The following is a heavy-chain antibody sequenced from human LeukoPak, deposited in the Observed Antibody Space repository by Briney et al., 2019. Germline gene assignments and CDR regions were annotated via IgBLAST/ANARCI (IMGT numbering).Heavy chain of an antibody. D-gene: IGHD6-13*01. CDR2: IYYSGST. CDR1: GGSISSGSYY. CDR3: ARGLSPYSPYNWFDP. J-gene: IGHJ5*02. Sequence: TSETLSLTCTVSGGSISSGSYYWSWIRQPPGKGLEWIGYIYYSGSTNYNPSLKSRVTISVDTSKNQFSLKLSSVTAADTAVYYCARGLSPYSPYNWFDPWGQGTLVTVSS. V-gene: IGHV4-61*01.